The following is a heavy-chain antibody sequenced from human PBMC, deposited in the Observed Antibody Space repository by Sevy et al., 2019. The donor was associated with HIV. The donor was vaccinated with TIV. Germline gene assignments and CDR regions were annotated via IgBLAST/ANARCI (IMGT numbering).Heavy chain of an antibody. Sequence: GGSLRLSCAASGFTFSSYSMNWVRQAPGKGLEWVSSISSSSSYIYYADSVKGRFTISRDNAKNSLYLQMNSLRAEDTAVYYCARVLHIVVVPAAILTTGPIDYWGQGTLVTVSS. V-gene: IGHV3-21*01. CDR1: GFTFSSYS. J-gene: IGHJ4*02. CDR3: ARVLHIVVVPAAILTTGPIDY. CDR2: ISSSSSYI. D-gene: IGHD2-2*02.